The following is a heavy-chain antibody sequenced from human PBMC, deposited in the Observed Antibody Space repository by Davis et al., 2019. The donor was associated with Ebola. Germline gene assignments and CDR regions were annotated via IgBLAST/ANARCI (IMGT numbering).Heavy chain of an antibody. Sequence: SETLSLTCTVSGGSISSSSYYWGWIRQPPGKGLEWIGSIYYSGSTYYNPSLKSRVTLSVDTSKNQFSLKLSPVTAADTAVYYCARQTAYYYDSSGYYTAYYFDYWGQGTLVTVSS. CDR3: ARQTAYYYDSSGYYTAYYFDY. CDR2: IYYSGST. D-gene: IGHD3-22*01. V-gene: IGHV4-39*01. CDR1: GGSISSSSYY. J-gene: IGHJ4*02.